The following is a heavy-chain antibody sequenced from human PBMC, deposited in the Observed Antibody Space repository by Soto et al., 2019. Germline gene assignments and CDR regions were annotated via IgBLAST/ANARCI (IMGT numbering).Heavy chain of an antibody. Sequence: SETLSLTCTVSGGSISSGDYYWSWIRQPPGKGLEWIGYIYYSGSTYYNPSLKSRLTISVDTSKNQFSLKLSSVTAADTAVYYCARAAQLLYGLYYYSYTMDVWGQGTTVTVSS. CDR3: ARAAQLLYGLYYYSYTMDV. CDR1: GGSISSGDYY. J-gene: IGHJ6*02. CDR2: IYYSGST. V-gene: IGHV4-30-4*01. D-gene: IGHD2-2*02.